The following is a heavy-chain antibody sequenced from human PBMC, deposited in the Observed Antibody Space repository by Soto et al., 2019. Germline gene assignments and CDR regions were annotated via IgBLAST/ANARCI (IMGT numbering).Heavy chain of an antibody. D-gene: IGHD4-17*01. J-gene: IGHJ4*02. Sequence: GSGPTLVNPPQTLTLTCAFSGFSLSTSGVGVGWVRQPPGKALEWLALIYWDDDKRYSPSLKSRLTITKDTSKNQVVLTMTNMDSVDTATYFCAHRPSTVTTLSSGSGFFDYWGQGTLVTVSS. CDR3: AHRPSTVTTLSSGSGFFDY. V-gene: IGHV2-5*02. CDR2: IYWDDDK. CDR1: GFSLSTSGVG.